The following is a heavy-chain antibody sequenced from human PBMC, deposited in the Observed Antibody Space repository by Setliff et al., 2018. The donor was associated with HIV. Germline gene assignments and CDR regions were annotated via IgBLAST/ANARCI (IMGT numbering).Heavy chain of an antibody. V-gene: IGHV1-46*01. Sequence: ASVKVSCKASGYSFTSYYIHWVRQAPGQGLEWMGIINPSGGSTSYAQKFQGRVTMTRDTSTSTVYMELSSLRSEDTAVYFCARTSPLYSRTFDAFDIWGQGTMVTVSS. D-gene: IGHD6-13*01. CDR3: ARTSPLYSRTFDAFDI. CDR1: GYSFTSYY. J-gene: IGHJ3*02. CDR2: INPSGGST.